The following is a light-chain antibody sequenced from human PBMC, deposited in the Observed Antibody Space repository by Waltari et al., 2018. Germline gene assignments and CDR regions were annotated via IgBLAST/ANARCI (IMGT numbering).Light chain of an antibody. CDR2: DAS. CDR3: QQRNTWPRT. Sequence: ELFLTQSPAPLSVSAGHTSALSCRASQSVGTSLAWYQPRTGQAPRLLIYDASKRAAGIPARFSGSGSGTDFTLAIDTLEPEDFAVYYCQQRNTWPRTFGQGTKVEI. CDR1: QSVGTS. J-gene: IGKJ1*01. V-gene: IGKV3-11*01.